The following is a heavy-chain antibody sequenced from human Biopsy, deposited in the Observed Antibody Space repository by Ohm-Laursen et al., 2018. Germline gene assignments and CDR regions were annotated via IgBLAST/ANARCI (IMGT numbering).Heavy chain of an antibody. CDR1: GGSISNYY. V-gene: IGHV4-4*07. J-gene: IGHJ4*02. D-gene: IGHD1-26*01. Sequence: SQTLSLTCTVSGGSISNYYWSWIRQPAGKGLEWIGRIYSSGSTNYNPSLRSRVTISVDRSKNQFSLELGSVTAADTAVYYCARVGAGAPSIDYFDYWGQGALVTVSS. CDR3: ARVGAGAPSIDYFDY. CDR2: IYSSGST.